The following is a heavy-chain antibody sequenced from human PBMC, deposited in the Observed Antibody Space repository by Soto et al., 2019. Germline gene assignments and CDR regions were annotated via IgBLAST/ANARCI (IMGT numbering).Heavy chain of an antibody. J-gene: IGHJ4*02. Sequence: ESLVLACPVSGVSISSSSYYGGWIRQPPGKGLEWIGSIYYSGSTYYNPSLKSRVTISVDTSKNQFSLKLSSVTAADKAVYYCARHLYFHGGVFDYWGQGTLVTVYS. CDR2: IYYSGST. CDR3: ARHLYFHGGVFDY. V-gene: IGHV4-39*01. CDR1: GVSISSSSYY. D-gene: IGHD3-16*01.